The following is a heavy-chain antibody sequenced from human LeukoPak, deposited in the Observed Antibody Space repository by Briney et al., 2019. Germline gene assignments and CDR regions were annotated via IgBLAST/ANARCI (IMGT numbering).Heavy chain of an antibody. CDR3: ARLIRGAVDY. V-gene: IGHV4-39*07. Sequence: SSETLSLTCAVSGGSISSSSYYWGWIRQPPGKGLEWIGSIYYSGSTYYNPSLRSRVTISVDTSKNQFFQKLSSVTAAATAVYFCARLIRGAVDYWGQGTLVTVSS. CDR1: GGSISSSSYY. J-gene: IGHJ4*02. CDR2: IYYSGST. D-gene: IGHD3-10*01.